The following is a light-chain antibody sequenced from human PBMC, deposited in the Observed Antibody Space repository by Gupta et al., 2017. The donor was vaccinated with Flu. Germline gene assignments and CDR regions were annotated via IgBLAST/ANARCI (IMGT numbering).Light chain of an antibody. CDR3: QQGSNTPLT. CDR2: GVS. J-gene: IGKJ4*01. CDR1: QIVSTY. Sequence: DIQMTQSTSSLSSSSGDRVTITCRASQIVSTYLNWYQQNPGEAPKLLIYGVSSLQSGVPSRFSGSGSGTDFTLTISSLQAEDVATYYCQQGSNTPLTFGGGTNVEIK. V-gene: IGKV1-39*01.